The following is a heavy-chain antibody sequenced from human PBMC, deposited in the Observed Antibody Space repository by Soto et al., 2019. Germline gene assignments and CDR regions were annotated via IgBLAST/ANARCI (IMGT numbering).Heavy chain of an antibody. D-gene: IGHD6-13*01. CDR1: GVTFSSDW. J-gene: IGHJ5*02. Sequence: PGGSLRLSCTASGVTFSSDWIHWVRQAPGKGLEWVSTISSNSAYIYYTDALRGRFTISRDNAKNSLHLQMNSLRAEDTAVYYCTRDASRDSSARGWFDPWGPGTLVTVSS. CDR2: ISSNSAYI. V-gene: IGHV3-21*01. CDR3: TRDASRDSSARGWFDP.